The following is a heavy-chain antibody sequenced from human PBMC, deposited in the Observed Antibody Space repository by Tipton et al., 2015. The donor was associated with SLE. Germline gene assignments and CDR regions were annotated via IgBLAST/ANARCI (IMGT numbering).Heavy chain of an antibody. CDR2: IRGSGVTT. J-gene: IGHJ3*01. CDR3: VRNGGAFDF. Sequence: SLRLSCAASGFMFSSYAMTWIRQAPGKGLEWVASIRGSGVTTYYAESVKGRFTISRDNSKNTVSLQMDSLRVEDTAEYYCVRNGGAFDFWGQGTMVTVSS. V-gene: IGHV3-23*01. D-gene: IGHD2-8*01. CDR1: GFMFSSYA.